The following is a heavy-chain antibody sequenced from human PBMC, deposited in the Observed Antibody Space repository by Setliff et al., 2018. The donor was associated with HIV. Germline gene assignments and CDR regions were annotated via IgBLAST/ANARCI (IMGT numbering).Heavy chain of an antibody. V-gene: IGHV5-51*01. CDR3: ARASDPSHRMPPTNYYYYMDV. D-gene: IGHD2-2*01. CDR1: GYTFTNFW. CDR2: IYPGDSDT. Sequence: PGESLKISCKGSGYTFTNFWIGWARQVPGKGLELMGIIYPGDSDTRYSPSFQGQVTISADKSISTAYLQWNSLKASDTAIYYCARASDPSHRMPPTNYYYYMDVWGKGTTVTVS. J-gene: IGHJ6*03.